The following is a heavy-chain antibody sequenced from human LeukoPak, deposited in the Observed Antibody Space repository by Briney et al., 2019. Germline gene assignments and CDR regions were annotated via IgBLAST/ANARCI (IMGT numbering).Heavy chain of an antibody. V-gene: IGHV4-59*01. CDR2: MYHSGGT. Sequence: SETLSLTCTVSGGSISSYFWSWIRQPPGKGLQWIGYMYHSGGTYYNPSLKSRVTISIDTSKNQFSLKLTSVTAADTAVYYCARYTNREFDFWGQGTLVTVSS. J-gene: IGHJ4*02. D-gene: IGHD2-2*02. CDR3: ARYTNREFDF. CDR1: GGSISSYF.